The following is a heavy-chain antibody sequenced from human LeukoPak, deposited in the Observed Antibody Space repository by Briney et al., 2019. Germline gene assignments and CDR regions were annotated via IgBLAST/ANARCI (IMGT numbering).Heavy chain of an antibody. J-gene: IGHJ6*03. CDR1: GFTFSSYS. CDR2: ISSSSSYI. D-gene: IGHD3-3*01. Sequence: GGSLRLSCAASGFTFSSYSMNWVRQAPGKGLEWVSSISSSSSYIYYADSVKGRFTISRDNAKNSLYLQMNSLRAEDTAVYYCARDYYDFWSGYLYPADYMDVWGKGTTVTVSS. V-gene: IGHV3-21*01. CDR3: ARDYYDFWSGYLYPADYMDV.